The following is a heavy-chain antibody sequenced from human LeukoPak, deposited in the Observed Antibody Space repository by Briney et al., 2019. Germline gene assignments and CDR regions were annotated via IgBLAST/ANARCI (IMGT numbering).Heavy chain of an antibody. V-gene: IGHV3-7*01. J-gene: IGHJ5*02. CDR2: IKQDETEK. Sequence: GGSLRLSCAVSGFTFTNYWMTWVRQAPGKGLEWMANIKQDETEKFYVDSVVGRFTISRDNGKNFLYLQMNSLRAEDTAVYYCAKSGDFFDTWGQGTLVTVSS. CDR3: AKSGDFFDT. D-gene: IGHD1-26*01. CDR1: GFTFTNYW.